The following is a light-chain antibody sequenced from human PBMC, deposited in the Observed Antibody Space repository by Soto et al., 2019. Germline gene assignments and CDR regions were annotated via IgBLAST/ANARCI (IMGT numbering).Light chain of an antibody. Sequence: DIQMTQSPSTLSASVGDRVTITCRASQSISSWLAWYQQKPGKAPKLVIYKASSLESGVPSRFSGSGSGTELTLTISSLQPDDFATYYCQQYDSYPWTFGQGTKVEIK. J-gene: IGKJ1*01. CDR3: QQYDSYPWT. CDR2: KAS. CDR1: QSISSW. V-gene: IGKV1-5*03.